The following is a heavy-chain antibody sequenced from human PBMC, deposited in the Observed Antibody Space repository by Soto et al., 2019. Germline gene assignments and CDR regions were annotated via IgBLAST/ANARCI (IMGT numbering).Heavy chain of an antibody. Sequence: QVQLVESGGGLVKPGGTLRLSCAASGFTFSDHHLNWIRQTPGKGLEWLSDISSSGSLIYYADSVKGPITTSRDNAKKLLYLQMNSLRAEDTAVYYSATTKVTTFYYGMDVWGQGTTVTVTS. CDR3: ATTKVTTFYYGMDV. J-gene: IGHJ6*02. CDR1: GFTFSDHH. CDR2: ISSSGSLI. D-gene: IGHD4-4*01. V-gene: IGHV3-11*01.